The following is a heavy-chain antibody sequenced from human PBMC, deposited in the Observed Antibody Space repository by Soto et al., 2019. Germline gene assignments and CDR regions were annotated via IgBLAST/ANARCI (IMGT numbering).Heavy chain of an antibody. D-gene: IGHD5-12*01. J-gene: IGHJ6*02. V-gene: IGHV4-59*01. Sequence: QVQLQESAPGLVKPSETLSLTCTVSGGSISSYCWSWIRRPPGKGMEWIGYIYYNGSTNYNPSLKSRVTISVDTSKNQFSLKLSSVTAADTAVYYCARDRPARASGYPLSPPYYYYVMDVWGQGTTVTVS. CDR1: GGSISSYC. CDR3: ARDRPARASGYPLSPPYYYYVMDV. CDR2: IYYNGST.